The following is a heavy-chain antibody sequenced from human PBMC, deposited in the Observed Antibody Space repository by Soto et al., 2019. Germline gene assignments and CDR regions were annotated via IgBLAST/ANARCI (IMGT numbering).Heavy chain of an antibody. CDR2: IKEDGREK. CDR3: ARPRFRGMDV. V-gene: IGHV3-7*03. CDR1: GSRLSNHF. Sequence: EMQLVESGGGLVQPGGSLRLSCVASGSRLSNHFMNWVRQAPGKGLEWVATIKEDGREKYYVESVEGRFTISRDNAKNSLYLEVSTVSDGDTAVYYCARPRFRGMDVWGQGTTVTVSS. J-gene: IGHJ6*02. D-gene: IGHD3-10*01.